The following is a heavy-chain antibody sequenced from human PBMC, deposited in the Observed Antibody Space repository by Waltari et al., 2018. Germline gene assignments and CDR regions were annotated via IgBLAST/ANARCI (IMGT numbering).Heavy chain of an antibody. CDR1: GDSISTSNW. CDR2: IQQSGNS. J-gene: IGHJ6*02. Sequence: QVHLEESGPGLVKPSGTLSLTCGVPGDSISTSNWWSWVRQPPGKGLAWIGEIQQSGNSNYNPSLESRVTMSVDKSKNQFSLKLTSATAADTAVYYCARSAVAVAGFFHYGLDVWGQGNTVTVSS. D-gene: IGHD6-19*01. V-gene: IGHV4-4*02. CDR3: ARSAVAVAGFFHYGLDV.